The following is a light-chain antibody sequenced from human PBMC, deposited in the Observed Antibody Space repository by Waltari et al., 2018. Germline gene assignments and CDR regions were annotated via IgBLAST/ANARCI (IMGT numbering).Light chain of an antibody. Sequence: QSVLTQPPSVSGAPGQRVTLSCTGSSSNTGAGYDVHWYQQLPGTAPKLLIYTNNIRPSGVPARFSGSRSGTSASLAITGLQAEDEADYYCQSYDSSLSGVIFGGGTKLTVL. CDR2: TNN. V-gene: IGLV1-40*01. CDR1: SSNTGAGYD. J-gene: IGLJ2*01. CDR3: QSYDSSLSGVI.